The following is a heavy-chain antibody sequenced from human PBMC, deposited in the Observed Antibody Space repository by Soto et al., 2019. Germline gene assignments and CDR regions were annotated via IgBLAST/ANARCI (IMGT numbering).Heavy chain of an antibody. J-gene: IGHJ6*03. V-gene: IGHV1-69*04. Sequence: SVKVSCKASGGTFSSYTISWVRQAPGQGLEWMGRIIPILGIANYAQKFQGRVTITADKSTSTAYMELSSLRSEDTAVYYCARDIGYCSSTSCYNYMDVWGKGTTVTVSS. CDR1: GGTFSSYT. CDR2: IIPILGIA. CDR3: ARDIGYCSSTSCYNYMDV. D-gene: IGHD2-2*02.